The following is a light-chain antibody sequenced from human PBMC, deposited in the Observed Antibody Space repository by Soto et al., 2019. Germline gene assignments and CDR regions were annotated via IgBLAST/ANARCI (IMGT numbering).Light chain of an antibody. CDR1: SSDVGGYNY. CDR2: DVS. Sequence: QSALTQPASVSGSPGQSITISCTGTSSDVGGYNYVSWYQQHPGKAPKLMIYDVSSRPSGVYDRFSGSRSGNTASLTISGLQAEDEADYYCSSYTSSTTLVFGGGTKLTVL. CDR3: SSYTSSTTLV. J-gene: IGLJ2*01. V-gene: IGLV2-14*03.